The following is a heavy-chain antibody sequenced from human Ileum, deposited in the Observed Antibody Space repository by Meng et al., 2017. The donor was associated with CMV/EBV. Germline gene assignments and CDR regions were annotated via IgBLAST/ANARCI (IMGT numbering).Heavy chain of an antibody. CDR2: NTHSGRA. Sequence: QVQLQQWGAGLLKPSETLSLTCAVFGGSFTDYYWTWFRPSPGKGLEWIGENTHSGRAYYSSSLTGRATISVDMSKYQFSLKLPSVTAADTAIYYCARGLASGWPDYWGQGTLVTVSS. CDR3: ARGLASGWPDY. D-gene: IGHD3-10*01. J-gene: IGHJ4*02. CDR1: GGSFTDYY. V-gene: IGHV4-34*01.